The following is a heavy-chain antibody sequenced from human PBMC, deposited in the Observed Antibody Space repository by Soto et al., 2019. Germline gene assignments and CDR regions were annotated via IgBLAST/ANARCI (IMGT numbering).Heavy chain of an antibody. Sequence: QVQLVESGGGVVQPGRSLRLSCAASGFTFSSYGMHWVRQAPGKGLEWVAVILSEGGKKLYADSVKGRFTISRDNSKNTVYLHMNTVRAEDTALYYCTRDGGGDFWRFDNWGQGALVTVSS. CDR2: ILSEGGKK. D-gene: IGHD3-3*01. V-gene: IGHV3-33*08. J-gene: IGHJ4*02. CDR3: TRDGGGDFWRFDN. CDR1: GFTFSSYG.